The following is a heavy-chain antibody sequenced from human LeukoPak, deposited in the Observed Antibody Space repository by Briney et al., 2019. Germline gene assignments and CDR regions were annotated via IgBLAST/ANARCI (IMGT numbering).Heavy chain of an antibody. CDR3: ATVEKNYYDSSGLSL. CDR1: GYTLTELS. J-gene: IGHJ4*02. Sequence: ASVKVSCKVCGYTLTELSMHWVRQAPGKGLEWMGGFDPEDGETIYAQKFQGRVTMTEDTSTDTAYMELSSLRSEDTAVYYCATVEKNYYDSSGLSLWGQGTLVTVSS. D-gene: IGHD3-22*01. CDR2: FDPEDGET. V-gene: IGHV1-24*01.